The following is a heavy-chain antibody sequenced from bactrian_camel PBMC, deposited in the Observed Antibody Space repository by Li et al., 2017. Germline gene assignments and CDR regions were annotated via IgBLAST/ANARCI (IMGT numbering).Heavy chain of an antibody. CDR1: GFTFSTRS. CDR2: INSGSGGST. J-gene: IGHJ4*01. V-gene: IGHV3S26*01. CDR3: ATTSCADGRWRQLGYSDWSGN. Sequence: HVQLVESGGGLVQPGGSLRLSCAASGFTFSTRSMYWVRQAPGKGLEWVSTINSGSGGSTNYADTVKGRFTLSKDNAKNTLYLQMNSLKPEDTAMYYCATTSCADGRWRQLGYSDWSGNWGQGTQVTVS. D-gene: IGHD6*01.